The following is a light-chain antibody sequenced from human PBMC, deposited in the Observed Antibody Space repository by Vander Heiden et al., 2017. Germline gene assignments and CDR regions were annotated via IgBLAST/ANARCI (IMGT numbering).Light chain of an antibody. CDR2: DAS. CDR1: QDITNY. V-gene: IGKV1-33*01. J-gene: IGKJ4*01. Sequence: DIQLTQSPSSLSASVGVSIPIPCQASQDITNYLNWYQQKPGKAPKLLIYDASNLETGVPSRFSGSGSGTDFTFTISSMQPEDFATYYCQHYDNLPLTFGGGTKVEIK. CDR3: QHYDNLPLT.